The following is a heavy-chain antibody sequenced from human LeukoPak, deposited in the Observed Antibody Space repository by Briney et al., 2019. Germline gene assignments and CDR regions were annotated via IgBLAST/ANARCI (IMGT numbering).Heavy chain of an antibody. CDR3: ARDKGSFGGVIAFDY. CDR2: ISSSSSYI. Sequence: GGSLRLSCAASGFTFSSYSMNWVHQAPGKGLEWVSSISSSSSYIYYADSVKGRFTISRDNAKNSLYLQMNSLRAEDTAVYYCARDKGSFGGVIAFDYWGQGTLVTVSS. D-gene: IGHD3-16*02. V-gene: IGHV3-21*01. CDR1: GFTFSSYS. J-gene: IGHJ4*02.